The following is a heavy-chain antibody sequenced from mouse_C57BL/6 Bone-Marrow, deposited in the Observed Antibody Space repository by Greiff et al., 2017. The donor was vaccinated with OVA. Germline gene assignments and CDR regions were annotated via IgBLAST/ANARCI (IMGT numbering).Heavy chain of an antibody. J-gene: IGHJ3*01. CDR1: GYTFTSYW. CDR2: IHPNSGST. V-gene: IGHV1-64*01. Sequence: QVQLQQPGAELVKPGASVKLSCKASGYTFTSYWMHWVKQRPGQGLEWIGMIHPNSGSTNYNEKFKSKATLTVDKSSSTAYMHLSSLTSEDSAIYYCARWSNYGFAYWGQGTLVTVSA. D-gene: IGHD2-5*01. CDR3: ARWSNYGFAY.